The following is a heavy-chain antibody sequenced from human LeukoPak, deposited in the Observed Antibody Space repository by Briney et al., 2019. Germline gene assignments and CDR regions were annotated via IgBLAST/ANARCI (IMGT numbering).Heavy chain of an antibody. V-gene: IGHV4-39*01. D-gene: IGHD6-19*01. J-gene: IGHJ4*02. CDR2: IYYSGST. CDR1: SVSIRGSSYH. Sequence: PSDTLSLTCTVSSVSIRGSSYHWGWIRQPPGKGLEWIGSIYYSGSTFFNPSLNSRVTISVDTSKNQFSLKLDSVTAADTAVYYCASHGYYSGWYFDFWGQGTLVTVSS. CDR3: ASHGYYSGWYFDF.